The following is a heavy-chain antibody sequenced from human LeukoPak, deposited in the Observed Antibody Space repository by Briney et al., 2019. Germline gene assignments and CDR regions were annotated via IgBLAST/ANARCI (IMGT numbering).Heavy chain of an antibody. D-gene: IGHD3-16*01. Sequence: ASVKVSCKASGYTFNNHDINWVRQAPGRGLEWMGWINTYSANTNYAQEFQDRVIMTTDTSTSTAYMELRSLRSDDTAVYYCARDPARASGYYYYMDVWGKGTTVTVSS. CDR3: ARDPARASGYYYYMDV. J-gene: IGHJ6*03. CDR2: INTYSANT. CDR1: GYTFNNHD. V-gene: IGHV1-18*01.